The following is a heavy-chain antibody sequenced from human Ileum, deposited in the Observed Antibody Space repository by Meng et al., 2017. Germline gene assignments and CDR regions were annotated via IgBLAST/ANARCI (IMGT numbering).Heavy chain of an antibody. CDR2: IKPNSGDT. J-gene: IGHJ4*02. CDR1: GYTFTDYY. CDR3: TRGRSIAVPGTVELVDY. Sequence: ASVQVSCKASGYTFTDYYMHWVRQAPGQGLEWMGWIKPNSGDTDYAQRFQGRVTLTRDTSISTAFMELSRLRSDDSAFYYCTRGRSIAVPGTVELVDYWGQGTPVTVSS. V-gene: IGHV1-2*02. D-gene: IGHD6-19*01.